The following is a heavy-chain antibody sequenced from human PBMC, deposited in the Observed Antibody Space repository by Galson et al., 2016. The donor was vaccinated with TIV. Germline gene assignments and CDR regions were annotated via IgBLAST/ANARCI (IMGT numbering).Heavy chain of an antibody. Sequence: SLRLSCAASGFTFRNFGMHWVRQAPGKGLEWVANIKQDGDYKYYVDSVKGRFTISRDNAKNSLYLQMNSLRAEDTAVYYCARGNDPGATYSLDYWGQGTLITVSS. CDR2: IKQDGDYK. CDR3: ARGNDPGATYSLDY. CDR1: GFTFRNFG. D-gene: IGHD1-1*01. V-gene: IGHV3-7*01. J-gene: IGHJ4*02.